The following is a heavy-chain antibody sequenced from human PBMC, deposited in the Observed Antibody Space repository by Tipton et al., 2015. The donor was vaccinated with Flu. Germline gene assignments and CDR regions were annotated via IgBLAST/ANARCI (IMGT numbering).Heavy chain of an antibody. CDR1: GYSISSGYY. D-gene: IGHD3-3*01. V-gene: IGHV4-38-2*02. Sequence: TLSLTCTVSGYSISSGYYRGWIRQPPGKGLEWIGSIYHNGGTYYNPSLKSRVAISEDTSNNQFSLKLNSVTAADTAIYYCARGRDDFWSGYSPFDSWGQGTLVTVSS. CDR2: IYHNGGT. J-gene: IGHJ4*02. CDR3: ARGRDDFWSGYSPFDS.